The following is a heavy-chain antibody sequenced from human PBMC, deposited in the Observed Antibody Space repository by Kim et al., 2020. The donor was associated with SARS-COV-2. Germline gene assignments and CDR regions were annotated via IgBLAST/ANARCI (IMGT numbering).Heavy chain of an antibody. CDR2: INPSGGST. D-gene: IGHD3-10*01. CDR3: ARAHSVVVRVVQLLRYYYGMDV. V-gene: IGHV1-46*01. Sequence: ASVKVSCKASGYTFTSYYMHWVRQAPGQGLEWMGIINPSGGSTSYAQKFQGRVTMTRDTSTSTVYMELSSLRSEDTAVYYCARAHSVVVRVVQLLRYYYGMDVWGQGTTVTVSS. J-gene: IGHJ6*02. CDR1: GYTFTSYY.